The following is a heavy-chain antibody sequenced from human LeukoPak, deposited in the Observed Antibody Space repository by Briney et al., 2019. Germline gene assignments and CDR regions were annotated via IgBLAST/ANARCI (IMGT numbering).Heavy chain of an antibody. V-gene: IGHV3-23*01. D-gene: IGHD3-16*01. J-gene: IGHJ4*02. CDR2: ISGSGSNT. CDR1: GFTFANYA. Sequence: GGSLRLSCAASGFTFANYAMTWVRQAPGKGLDWVSLISGSGSNTYYTDSVQGRFTISRDNSRNTLYLQLSSLRAEDTAIYYCAKERGISYTYEFDYWGQGALVTVSS. CDR3: AKERGISYTYEFDY.